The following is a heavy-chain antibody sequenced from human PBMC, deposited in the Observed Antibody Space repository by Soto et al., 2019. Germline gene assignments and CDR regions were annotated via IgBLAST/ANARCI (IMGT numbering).Heavy chain of an antibody. D-gene: IGHD4-4*01. CDR1: GYTFTSYA. CDR3: AIPGSGSNHEGHQFDY. V-gene: IGHV1-3*01. J-gene: IGHJ4*02. Sequence: GASVKVSCKASGYTFTSYAMHWVHQAPGQRLEWMGWINAGNGNTKYSQKFQGRVTITRDTSTSTVYTELSSLRSEDTAVYYCAIPGSGSNHEGHQFDYWGQGTLVTVSS. CDR2: INAGNGNT.